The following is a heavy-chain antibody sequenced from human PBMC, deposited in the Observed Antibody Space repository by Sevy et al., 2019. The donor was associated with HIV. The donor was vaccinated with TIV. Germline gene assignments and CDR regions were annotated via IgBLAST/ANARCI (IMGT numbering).Heavy chain of an antibody. CDR1: GFTFSYYG. CDR2: ITYDGSNK. Sequence: GGSLRLSCAASGFTFSYYGIHWVRQAPGKGLEWVAFITYDGSNKHYADSVKGRFTISRENSENTLYLQMNSLRAEDTAMYYCARDRQVVLVVYAIPFDAFDIWGQGTLVTVSS. J-gene: IGHJ3*02. CDR3: ARDRQVVLVVYAIPFDAFDI. V-gene: IGHV3-30*02. D-gene: IGHD2-8*02.